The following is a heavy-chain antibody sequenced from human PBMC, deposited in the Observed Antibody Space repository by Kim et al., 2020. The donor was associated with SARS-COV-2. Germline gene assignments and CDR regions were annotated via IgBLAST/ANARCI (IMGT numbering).Heavy chain of an antibody. J-gene: IGHJ4*02. D-gene: IGHD2-15*01. V-gene: IGHV3-15*01. CDR3: TTDWLPLLYCSGGSCYY. Sequence: VKGRFTISRDDSKNTLYLQMNSLKTEDTAVYYCTTDWLPLLYCSGGSCYYWGQGTLVTVSS.